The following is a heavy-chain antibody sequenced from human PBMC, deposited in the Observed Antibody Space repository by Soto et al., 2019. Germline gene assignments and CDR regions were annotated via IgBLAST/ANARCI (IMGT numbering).Heavy chain of an antibody. J-gene: IGHJ4*02. Sequence: SETLSLTCSVSGGSVSSGSYYWSWIRQPPGKGLEWIGYIYNTGSTNYNTSLKSRVTMSVDTSKNQFSLKLPSGTAADTAVYYCARGGGVTATSDYWGRGTLVTVSS. D-gene: IGHD5-18*01. CDR1: GGSVSSGSYY. V-gene: IGHV4-61*01. CDR3: ARGGGVTATSDY. CDR2: IYNTGST.